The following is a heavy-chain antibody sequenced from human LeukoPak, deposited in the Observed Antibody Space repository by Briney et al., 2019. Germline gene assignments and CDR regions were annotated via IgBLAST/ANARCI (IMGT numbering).Heavy chain of an antibody. CDR3: IVFGDSNH. Sequence: PGGSLRLSCAASGFIFSSYSMSWVRQTPGKGLEWVSGIIGSGVTTYYADSVKGRFTISRDTSKNTLYLQINSLRVEDTAVYYCIVFGDSNHWGQGTLVTVSS. J-gene: IGHJ5*02. D-gene: IGHD4-17*01. V-gene: IGHV3-23*01. CDR2: IIGSGVTT. CDR1: GFIFSSYS.